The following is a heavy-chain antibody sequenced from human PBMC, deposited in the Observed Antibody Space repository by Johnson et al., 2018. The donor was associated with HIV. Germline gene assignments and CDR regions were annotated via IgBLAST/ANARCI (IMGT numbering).Heavy chain of an antibody. CDR1: GFTFSNCA. CDR3: ARDMSDSAWGDAFDI. D-gene: IGHD3-16*01. Sequence: VESGGGWVQPGGSLRLSCVASGFTFSNCAMNWVRQAPGKGLEWVATVSGGGGITYYADSVTGRFSISRDNAKNSLYLQMKSLRAEDTALYYCARDMSDSAWGDAFDIWGQGTMVTVSS. V-gene: IGHV3-23*04. CDR2: VSGGGGIT. J-gene: IGHJ3*02.